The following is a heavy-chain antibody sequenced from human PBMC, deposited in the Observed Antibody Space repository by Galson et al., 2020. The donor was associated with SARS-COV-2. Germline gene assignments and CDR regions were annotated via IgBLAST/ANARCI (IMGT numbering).Heavy chain of an antibody. Sequence: SETLSLTCTVSGGSISSSSYYWGWIRQPPGKGLEWIGSIYYSGSTYYNPSLKSRVTISVDTSKNQFSLKLSSVTAADTAVYYCARTYDFWSGYSYGYFDDWGQGTLVTVSS. D-gene: IGHD3-3*01. CDR1: GGSISSSSYY. CDR2: IYYSGST. J-gene: IGHJ4*02. CDR3: ARTYDFWSGYSYGYFDD. V-gene: IGHV4-39*01.